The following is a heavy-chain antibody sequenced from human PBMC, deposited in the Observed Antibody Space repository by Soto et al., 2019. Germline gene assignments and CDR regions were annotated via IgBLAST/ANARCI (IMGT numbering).Heavy chain of an antibody. Sequence: EVQLVESGGGLVKPGGSLRLSCAVSGFTFSNGWMSWVRQAPGKGLEWVGRIKSITDGGTTDYAAPVKGRFTLSREESKNPLYLQMNSLKTEDTAGYYCTTNVTGEWGGDNWGQGNLVTVSS. V-gene: IGHV3-15*01. D-gene: IGHD7-27*01. CDR1: GFTFSNGW. CDR2: IKSITDGGTT. J-gene: IGHJ4*02. CDR3: TTNVTGEWGGDN.